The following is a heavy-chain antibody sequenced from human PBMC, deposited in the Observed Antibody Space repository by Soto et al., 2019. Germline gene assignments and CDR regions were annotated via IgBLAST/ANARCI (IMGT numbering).Heavy chain of an antibody. CDR2: INHSGST. V-gene: IGHV4-34*01. Sequence: SETLSLTCAVYGGSFSGYYWSWIRQPPGKGLEWIGEINHSGSTNYNPSLKSRVTISVDTSKNQFSLKLSSVTAADTAVYYCARGRWSSAGKERCWFYPCGQGTLVPVSS. J-gene: IGHJ5*02. CDR3: ARGRWSSAGKERCWFYP. D-gene: IGHD6-13*01. CDR1: GGSFSGYY.